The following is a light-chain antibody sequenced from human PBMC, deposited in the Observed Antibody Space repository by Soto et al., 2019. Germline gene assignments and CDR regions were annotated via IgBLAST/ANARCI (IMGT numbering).Light chain of an antibody. CDR1: SGHSSYA. CDR2: LDSDGSH. CDR3: QTWGSGTVV. J-gene: IGLJ2*01. Sequence: QLVLTQSPSASAALGASVKLTCTLSSGHSSYAIAWHQQQPEKGPRYLMKLDSDGSHSKGDGTTDRSSGSSSGAERYLTISTLQSEDEAHYYYQTWGSGTVVFGGGTKLTVL. V-gene: IGLV4-69*01.